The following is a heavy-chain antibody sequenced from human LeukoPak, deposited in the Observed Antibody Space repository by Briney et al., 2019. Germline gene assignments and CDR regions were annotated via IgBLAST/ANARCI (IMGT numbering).Heavy chain of an antibody. Sequence: SETLSLTCTVSGGSISSSSYYWGWIRQPPGKGLEWIGSIYYSGSTYYNPSLKSRVTISVDTSKYQFSLKLSSVTAADTAVYYCARAYTYYDFWSGYYHLDYFDYWGQGTLVTVSS. V-gene: IGHV4-39*07. CDR3: ARAYTYYDFWSGYYHLDYFDY. CDR2: IYYSGST. CDR1: GGSISSSSYY. J-gene: IGHJ4*02. D-gene: IGHD3-3*01.